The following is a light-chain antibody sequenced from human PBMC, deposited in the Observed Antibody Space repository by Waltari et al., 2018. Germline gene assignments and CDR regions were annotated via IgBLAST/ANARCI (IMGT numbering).Light chain of an antibody. CDR2: GES. Sequence: EIVLTQSPATLSVSPGERATLSCRASQSVSSNLAWYQQKPGQPPRLLISGESTRAAGIPARFSGSGSATEFTLTISSLQSEDFAVYYCHQYNNWPPITFGQGTRLEIK. CDR1: QSVSSN. J-gene: IGKJ5*01. CDR3: HQYNNWPPIT. V-gene: IGKV3-15*01.